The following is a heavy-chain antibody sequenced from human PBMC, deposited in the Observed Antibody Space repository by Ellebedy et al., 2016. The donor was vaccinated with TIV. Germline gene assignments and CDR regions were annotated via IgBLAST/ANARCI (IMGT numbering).Heavy chain of an antibody. D-gene: IGHD3-16*01. J-gene: IGHJ6*02. CDR3: ARVMNGNHNSHYCMDV. Sequence: MPSETLSLTCTVSGGSLSTYYRSWIRQPPGKGLEWIGYIYYSGSAKYNPSLKSRVSMSVETSNNLVSLKVTSVTAADTAVYYCARVMNGNHNSHYCMDVWGQGTPVTVFS. CDR2: IYYSGSA. V-gene: IGHV4-59*01. CDR1: GGSLSTYY.